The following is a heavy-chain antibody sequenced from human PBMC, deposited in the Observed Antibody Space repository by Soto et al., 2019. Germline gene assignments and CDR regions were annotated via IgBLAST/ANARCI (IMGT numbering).Heavy chain of an antibody. CDR3: ARLAGTSFFTF. V-gene: IGHV4-39*01. J-gene: IGHJ4*02. D-gene: IGHD6-6*01. CDR2: IYRDGAT. Sequence: PSETLSLTCTVSGGSIISSPDWWGWVRQPPGKGPEWIASIYRDGATYYNPSLNSRVTVFVDSSKNQFSLKLTSVTAADTAIYYCARLAGTSFFTFWGQGTRVNVSS. CDR1: GGSIISSPDW.